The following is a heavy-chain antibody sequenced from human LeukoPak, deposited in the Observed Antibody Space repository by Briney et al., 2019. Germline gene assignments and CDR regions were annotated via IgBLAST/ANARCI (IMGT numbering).Heavy chain of an antibody. V-gene: IGHV3-23*01. J-gene: IGHJ4*02. CDR2: ISGSGGST. CDR1: GFAFSSYA. D-gene: IGHD1-1*01. CDR3: AILQTWDY. Sequence: GGSLRLSCAASGFAFSSYAMSWVRQSPGKGLEWVSAISGSGGSTYYADSVMGRFTISRDNSKNTLYLQMNSLRAEDTAVYYCAILQTWDYWGQGTLVTVSS.